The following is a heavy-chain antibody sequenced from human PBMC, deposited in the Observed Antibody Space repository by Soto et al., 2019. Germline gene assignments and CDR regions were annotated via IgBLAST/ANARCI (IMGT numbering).Heavy chain of an antibody. V-gene: IGHV1-69*12. CDR2: ISPVFGTA. CDR3: ARGEATKIVVTTYYAMDV. D-gene: IGHD4-17*01. CDR1: GGSLSNYG. J-gene: IGHJ6*02. Sequence: QVQLVQSGAEVKKPGSSVKVSCKASGGSLSNYGISWVRQAPGQGLEWMGGISPVFGTANYAQKFQGRVTITADEATNIVYMDVTSLRSEDTDVYDCARGEATKIVVTTYYAMDVWGQGTTVTVSS.